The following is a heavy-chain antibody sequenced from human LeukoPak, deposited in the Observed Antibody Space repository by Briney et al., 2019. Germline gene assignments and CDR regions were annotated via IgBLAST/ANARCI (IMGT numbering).Heavy chain of an antibody. CDR1: AFTLSDHQ. CDR2: ITSGKVT. V-gene: IGHV3-69-1*01. Sequence: GGSLRLSCEVSAFTLSDHQMNWIRQAPGKGLEWVSYITSGKVTSYSDSMKGRLTISRDDAKNSLYLHITSLSAGDTAVYFCASGPWYFDLWGRGTLVTVSS. CDR3: ASGPWYFDL. J-gene: IGHJ2*01.